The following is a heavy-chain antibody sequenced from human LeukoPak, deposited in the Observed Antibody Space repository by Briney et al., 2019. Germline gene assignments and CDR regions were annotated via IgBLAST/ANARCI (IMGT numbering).Heavy chain of an antibody. V-gene: IGHV1-69*04. CDR1: GGTFSSYA. J-gene: IGHJ4*02. D-gene: IGHD4-17*01. CDR2: IIPILGIA. Sequence: SVKVSCKASGGTFSSYAISWVRQAPGQGLEWMGRIIPILGIANYAQKFQGRVTITADKSTSTAYMELSSLRSEDTAVYYCAREGDYGDFSFDYWGQGTLVTVSS. CDR3: AREGDYGDFSFDY.